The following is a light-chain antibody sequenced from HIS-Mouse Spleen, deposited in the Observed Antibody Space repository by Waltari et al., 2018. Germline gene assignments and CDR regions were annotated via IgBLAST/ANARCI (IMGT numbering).Light chain of an antibody. CDR2: TDI. V-gene: IGLV3-25*03. CDR1: AWPKQY. Sequence: SYELTQPPSVSVSPGQQAMITFSGDAWPKQYAYWYQQKPGQAPVLVTYTDIERASGIPGRLSGSRSGTTVTLTISGVQAEDEADYYCQSADSSGNHRVFGGGTKLTVL. CDR3: QSADSSGNHRV. J-gene: IGLJ2*01.